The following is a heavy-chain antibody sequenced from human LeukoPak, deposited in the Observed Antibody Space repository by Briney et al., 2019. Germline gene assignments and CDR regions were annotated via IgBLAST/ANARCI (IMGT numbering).Heavy chain of an antibody. D-gene: IGHD4/OR15-4a*01. V-gene: IGHV3-23*01. Sequence: GGSLTLSCAASGFSFSNYAMTWVRQAPGKGLEWVSVIGGDSGGIQYADAVKGRFTISRDNSKNTLNLQMNSLTVEDTAVYYCAKYVALVLPGTVAQSAFDIWGQGTMVTVS. CDR2: IGGDSGGI. CDR3: AKYVALVLPGTVAQSAFDI. CDR1: GFSFSNYA. J-gene: IGHJ3*02.